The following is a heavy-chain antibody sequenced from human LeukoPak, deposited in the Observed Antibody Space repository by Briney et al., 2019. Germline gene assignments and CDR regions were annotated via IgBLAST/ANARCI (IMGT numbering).Heavy chain of an antibody. Sequence: ASVKVSCKASGYTFTSYYIHWVRQAPGQGLEWMGMINPSGGSTGYAQKFQGRATMTRDTSTSTVYMELSSLRSEDTAVYYCARNTNSGFDYWGQGTLVTVSS. D-gene: IGHD2-8*01. CDR1: GYTFTSYY. J-gene: IGHJ4*02. CDR2: INPSGGST. CDR3: ARNTNSGFDY. V-gene: IGHV1-46*01.